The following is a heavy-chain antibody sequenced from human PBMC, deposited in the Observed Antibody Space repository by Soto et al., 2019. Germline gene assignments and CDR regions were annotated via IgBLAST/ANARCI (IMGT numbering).Heavy chain of an antibody. Sequence: PSETLSLTCTVSGGSISSGDYYWSWIRQPPGKGLEWIGYIYYSGSTYYNPSLKSRVTISVDTSKNQFSLKLSSVTAADTAVYYCARAKLELHWFDPWGQGTLVTVSS. CDR2: IYYSGST. D-gene: IGHD1-7*01. CDR1: GGSISSGDYY. V-gene: IGHV4-30-4*01. CDR3: ARAKLELHWFDP. J-gene: IGHJ5*02.